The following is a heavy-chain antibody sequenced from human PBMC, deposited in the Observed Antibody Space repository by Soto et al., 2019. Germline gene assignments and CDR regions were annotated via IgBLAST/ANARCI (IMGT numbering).Heavy chain of an antibody. J-gene: IGHJ4*02. D-gene: IGHD3-22*01. Sequence: GESLKISCKGSGYSFTSYWIGWVRQMPGKVLEWMGFIYPGDSDTRYSPSFQGQVTFSADKFISTAYLQWSSLKASDTAMYYCARCKSSGYYCVVDYWGQGTLVTVSS. CDR3: ARCKSSGYYCVVDY. V-gene: IGHV5-51*01. CDR2: IYPGDSDT. CDR1: GYSFTSYW.